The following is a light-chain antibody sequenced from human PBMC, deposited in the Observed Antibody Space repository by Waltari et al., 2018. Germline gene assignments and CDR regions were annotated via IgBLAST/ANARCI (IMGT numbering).Light chain of an antibody. V-gene: IGKV1-5*03. Sequence: DIRMTQSPSTLSASAGDRVIISCRASQSISKWLAWYQQKPGKAPKLLIYEASTLQSGVPSRFSGTGSVTDFTLTISSLQPDDFATYSCQQYNSYSLLTFGGGTKVEIK. CDR1: QSISKW. CDR3: QQYNSYSLLT. J-gene: IGKJ4*01. CDR2: EAS.